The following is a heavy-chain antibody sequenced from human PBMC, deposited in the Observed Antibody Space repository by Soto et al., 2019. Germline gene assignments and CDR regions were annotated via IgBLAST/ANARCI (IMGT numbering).Heavy chain of an antibody. CDR1: GYTFTSYG. J-gene: IGHJ4*02. CDR2: ISAHNGNT. D-gene: IGHD1-1*01. V-gene: IGHV1-18*01. Sequence: QVHLVQSGAEVKKPGASVKVSCKGSGYTFTSYGITWVRQAPGQGLGWMGWISAHNGNTDYAQKLQGRVTVTRDTSTSTAYMEPRSLRSDDTAVYYCARGRYGDYWGQGALVTVSS. CDR3: ARGRYGDY.